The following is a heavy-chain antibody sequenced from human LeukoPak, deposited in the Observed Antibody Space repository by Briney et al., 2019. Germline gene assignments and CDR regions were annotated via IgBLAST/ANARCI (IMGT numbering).Heavy chain of an antibody. D-gene: IGHD7-27*01. CDR1: GGSISSGDYY. CDR3: ARDGAALGIPNWFDP. V-gene: IGHV4-30-4*08. J-gene: IGHJ5*02. CDR2: IYYSRSP. Sequence: PSETLSLTCTVSGGSISSGDYYWSWSRQPRGKGLEWIVYIYYSRSPYYNPSLKSRVTISVDTSKTQFSLKLSSVTAADTAVYYCARDGAALGIPNWFDPWGQGTLVTVSS.